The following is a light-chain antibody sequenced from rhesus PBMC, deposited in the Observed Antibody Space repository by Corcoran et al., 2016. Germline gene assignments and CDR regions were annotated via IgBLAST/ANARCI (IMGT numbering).Light chain of an antibody. Sequence: ETVVTQSPATLSLSPGERATLSCRASQSVGSNLAWYKQKPGQAPKPLIYDASSKTTGTPDRFSGSGLGTEFPLTISSLEPEDVGVYYFQQYNNWNTFGPGTKLDIK. J-gene: IGKJ3*01. CDR2: DAS. CDR3: QQYNNWNT. V-gene: IGKV3-42*02. CDR1: QSVGSN.